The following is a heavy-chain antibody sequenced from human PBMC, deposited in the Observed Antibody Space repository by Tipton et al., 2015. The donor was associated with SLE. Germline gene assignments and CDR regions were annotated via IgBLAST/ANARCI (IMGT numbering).Heavy chain of an antibody. Sequence: TLSLTCTVSGGSISSYYLRWIRQPPGQGLEWIWYIYYSGRTNYNPSLKSRVTISVDTSKNQFSLKLNSVTAADTAVYYCARGGYSSSSGGVYYYYYMDVWGKGTTVTVSS. CDR3: ARGGYSSSSGGVYYYYYMDV. V-gene: IGHV4-59*01. D-gene: IGHD6-6*01. J-gene: IGHJ6*03. CDR2: IYYSGRT. CDR1: GGSISSYY.